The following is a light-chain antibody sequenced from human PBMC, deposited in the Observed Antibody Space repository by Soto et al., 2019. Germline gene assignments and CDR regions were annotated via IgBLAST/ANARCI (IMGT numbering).Light chain of an antibody. V-gene: IGLV2-8*01. CDR3: SSYAGSNNYV. CDR1: SSVVGGYNY. Sequence: QSALTQPPSASGSPGQSVTISCTGTSSVVGGYNYVSWYQQHPGKAPKLMIYEVSKRPSGVPDRFSGSKSGNTASLTVSGLQAEDEADYYCSSYAGSNNYVFGTGTKLTVL. J-gene: IGLJ1*01. CDR2: EVS.